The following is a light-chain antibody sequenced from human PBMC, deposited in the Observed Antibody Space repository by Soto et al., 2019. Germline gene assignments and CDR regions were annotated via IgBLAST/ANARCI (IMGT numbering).Light chain of an antibody. V-gene: IGKV3-11*01. J-gene: IGKJ5*01. CDR1: QSVSSF. CDR2: DAS. CDR3: QQRTTWPPT. Sequence: EVVLTQSPATLSLSPGERATLSCRASQSVSSFLAWYQQKPGQAPRLLIYDASNRATGIPARFSGSGSGTDFTLTISSLEPEDFEVYYCQQRTTWPPTFGQGTRLDIK.